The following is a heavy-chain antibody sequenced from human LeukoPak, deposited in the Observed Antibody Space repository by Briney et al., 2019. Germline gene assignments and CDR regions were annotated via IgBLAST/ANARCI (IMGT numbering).Heavy chain of an antibody. V-gene: IGHV1-2*02. CDR1: GHTFIGYY. CDR2: INPNSGGT. J-gene: IGHJ4*02. D-gene: IGHD3-10*01. CDR3: ARGGGENGSGPQDY. Sequence: ASVKVSCMVSGHTFIGYYMHWVRQAPGQGLEWMGWINPNSGGTNYAQKFQGRVTMTRETSISTAYMELSRLRSDDTAVYYCARGGGENGSGPQDYWGQGTLVTVSS.